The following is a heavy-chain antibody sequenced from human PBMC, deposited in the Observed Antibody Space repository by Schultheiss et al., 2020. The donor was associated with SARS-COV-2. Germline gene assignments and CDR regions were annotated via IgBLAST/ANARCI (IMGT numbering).Heavy chain of an antibody. D-gene: IGHD6-13*01. CDR2: ISYDGSNK. Sequence: GGSLRLSCAASGFTFSSYGMHWVRQAPGKGLEWVAVISYDGSNKYYADSVKGRFTISRDNSKNTLYLQMNSLRAEDTAVYYCARDWYSSSWYGEYYYYGMDVWGQGTTVTVSS. J-gene: IGHJ6*02. CDR1: GFTFSSYG. V-gene: IGHV3-30*03. CDR3: ARDWYSSSWYGEYYYYGMDV.